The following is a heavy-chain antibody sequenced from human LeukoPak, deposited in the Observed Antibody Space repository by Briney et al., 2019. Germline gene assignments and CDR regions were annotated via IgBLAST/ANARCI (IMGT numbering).Heavy chain of an antibody. D-gene: IGHD2-15*01. Sequence: ASVRVSCKASGYTFTSYGISWVRQAPGQGLEWMGWISAYNGNTNYAQKLQGRVTMTTDTSTSTAYMELRSLRSDDTAVYYCARDVGYCSGGSCYKDYWGQGTLVTVSS. J-gene: IGHJ4*02. CDR2: ISAYNGNT. CDR3: ARDVGYCSGGSCYKDY. V-gene: IGHV1-18*01. CDR1: GYTFTSYG.